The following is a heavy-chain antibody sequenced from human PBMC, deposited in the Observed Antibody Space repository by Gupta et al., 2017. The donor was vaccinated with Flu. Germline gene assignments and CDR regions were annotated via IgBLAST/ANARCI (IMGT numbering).Heavy chain of an antibody. CDR1: GGSISSSSYY. CDR3: ARLENRYYDFWSGYFIPPDAFDI. D-gene: IGHD3-3*01. J-gene: IGHJ3*02. V-gene: IGHV4-39*01. Sequence: QLQLQESGPGLVKPSETLSLTCTVSGGSISSSSYYWGWIRQPPGKGLEWIGSIYYSGSTYYNPSLKSRVTISVDTSKNQFSLKLSSVTAADTAVYYWARLENRYYDFWSGYFIPPDAFDIWGQGTMVTVSS. CDR2: IYYSGST.